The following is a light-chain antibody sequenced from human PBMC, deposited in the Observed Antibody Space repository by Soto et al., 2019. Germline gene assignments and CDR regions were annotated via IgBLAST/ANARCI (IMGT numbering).Light chain of an antibody. V-gene: IGKV1-39*01. Sequence: DIQMTQSPSSLSASVGDRVTITCRASQSISSYLNWYQQKPGKAPKLLIYAASSLQSGVPSRFSGSGSGTDFTLTISSLQPEDFATYYCQQCYSTRWTFGQGTKVEIK. CDR3: QQCYSTRWT. CDR1: QSISSY. J-gene: IGKJ1*01. CDR2: AAS.